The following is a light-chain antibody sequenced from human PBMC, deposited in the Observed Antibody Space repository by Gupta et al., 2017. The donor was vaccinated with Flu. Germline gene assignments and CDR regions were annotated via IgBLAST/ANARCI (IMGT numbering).Light chain of an antibody. Sequence: DVVVIQCPLTLPVTLGQTASISCKSSEGLVFVDGYTYLHWVHQRPGQTPRRLIYKVSNRDYGVPDRFSGSGSGTEFTLKISRVEADDVGTYYCMHDVRWPWTFGQGTKVEI. CDR1: EGLVFVDGYTY. CDR2: KVS. V-gene: IGKV2-30*01. J-gene: IGKJ1*01. CDR3: MHDVRWPWT.